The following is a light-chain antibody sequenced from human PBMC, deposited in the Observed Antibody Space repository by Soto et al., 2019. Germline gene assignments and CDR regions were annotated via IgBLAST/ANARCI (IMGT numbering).Light chain of an antibody. Sequence: DIQMTQSPSSLSASVGGRVTITCRASQSISSYLNWYQQKPGKAPKLLIYAASSLQSGVPSRFSGSGSGTDFTRTISSLQPEDFATYYCQQSYSTPLTFGGGTKVEIK. CDR3: QQSYSTPLT. CDR2: AAS. J-gene: IGKJ4*02. CDR1: QSISSY. V-gene: IGKV1-39*01.